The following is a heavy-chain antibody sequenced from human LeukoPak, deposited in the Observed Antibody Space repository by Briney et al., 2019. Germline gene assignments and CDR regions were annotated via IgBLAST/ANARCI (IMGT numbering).Heavy chain of an antibody. CDR3: ARARTYDSSGPYYYYYAMDV. D-gene: IGHD3-22*01. CDR1: GFTFSPYT. V-gene: IGHV3-21*01. CDR2: ISSTSGYV. Sequence: GGSLRLSCAASGFTFSPYTMNWVRQAPGKGLEWVSSISSTSGYVYYADSVKGRFTISRDNAENSLYLQMNSLRAEDTAVYYCARARTYDSSGPYYYYYAMDVWGQGTTVTVSS. J-gene: IGHJ6*02.